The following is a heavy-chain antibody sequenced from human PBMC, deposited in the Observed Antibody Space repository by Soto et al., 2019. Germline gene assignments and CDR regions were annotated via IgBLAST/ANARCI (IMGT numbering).Heavy chain of an antibody. V-gene: IGHV3-23*01. J-gene: IGHJ6*02. CDR1: GFTFSIFA. D-gene: IGHD1-26*01. Sequence: GGSLRLSCAASGFTFSIFAMSWVRQSPGKGLEWVSTISGSGGSTYYADAVKGRFTISRDNSMGTLYLQMNSLRAEDTAVYYCAGSFCLGYYYYYGMDVWGQGTTVTVSS. CDR2: ISGSGGST. CDR3: AGSFCLGYYYYYGMDV.